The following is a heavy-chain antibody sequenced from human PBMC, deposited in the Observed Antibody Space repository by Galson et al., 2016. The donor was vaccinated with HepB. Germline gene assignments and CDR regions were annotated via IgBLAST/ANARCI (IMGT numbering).Heavy chain of an antibody. V-gene: IGHV3-21*01. J-gene: IGHJ4*02. CDR1: RFAFTNYS. Sequence: SLRLSCAASRFAFTNYSMHWVRQAPGKGLEWVSSISIRSTYIYYADSVRGRFTISRDNAKNSLYLQMNSLRAEDTAVYYCARGCRGGSCVDYWGQGTLVTVSS. D-gene: IGHD2-15*01. CDR3: ARGCRGGSCVDY. CDR2: ISIRSTYI.